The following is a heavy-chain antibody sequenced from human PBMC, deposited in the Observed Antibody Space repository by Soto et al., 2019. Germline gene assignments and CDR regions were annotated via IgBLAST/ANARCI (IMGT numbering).Heavy chain of an antibody. CDR3: ARMTGEYCSGGSCYSTKTFDY. CDR2: TYYRSKWYN. Sequence: KQSQTLSLTCAISGDSVSSNSAAWNWIRQSPSRGLEWLGRTYYRSKWYNDYAVSVKSRITINPDTSKNQFSLQLNSVTPEDTAVYYCARMTGEYCSGGSCYSTKTFDYWGQGTLVTVSS. V-gene: IGHV6-1*01. CDR1: GDSVSSNSAA. J-gene: IGHJ4*02. D-gene: IGHD2-15*01.